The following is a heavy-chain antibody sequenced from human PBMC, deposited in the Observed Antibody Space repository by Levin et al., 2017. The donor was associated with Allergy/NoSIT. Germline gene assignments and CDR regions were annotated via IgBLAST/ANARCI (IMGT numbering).Heavy chain of an antibody. CDR2: INHSGST. CDR3: ARFSLELNTFDY. J-gene: IGHJ4*02. Sequence: PSETLSLTCAVYGGSFSGYYWSWIRQPPGKGLEWIGEINHSGSTNYNPSLKSRVTISVDTSKNQFSLKLSSVTAADTAVYYCARFSLELNTFDYWGQGTLVTVSS. D-gene: IGHD1-1*01. V-gene: IGHV4-34*01. CDR1: GGSFSGYY.